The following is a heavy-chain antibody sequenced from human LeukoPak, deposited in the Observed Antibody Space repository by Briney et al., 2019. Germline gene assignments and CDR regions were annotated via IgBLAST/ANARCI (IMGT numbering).Heavy chain of an antibody. Sequence: ASVKVSCKASGYTFTSYGISWVRQAPGQGLEWMGWINPNSGGTNYAQKFQGRVTMTRDTSISTAYMELSRLRSDDTAVYYCARDGSGITMVRGVIPYFDYWGQGTLVTVSS. CDR3: ARDGSGITMVRGVIPYFDY. CDR2: INPNSGGT. V-gene: IGHV1-2*02. D-gene: IGHD3-10*01. J-gene: IGHJ4*02. CDR1: GYTFTSYG.